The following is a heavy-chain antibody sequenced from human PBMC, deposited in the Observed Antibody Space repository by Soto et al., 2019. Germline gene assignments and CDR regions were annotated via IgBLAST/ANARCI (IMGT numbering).Heavy chain of an antibody. J-gene: IGHJ1*01. Sequence: GGSLRLSCAASGFTSSSYAMSWVRQAPGKGLEWVSAISGSGGSTYYADSVKGRFTISRDNSKNTLYLQMNSLRAEDTAVYYCAKSPYYYDSSGYYSEYFQHWGQGTLVTVSS. CDR3: AKSPYYYDSSGYYSEYFQH. V-gene: IGHV3-23*01. CDR2: ISGSGGST. CDR1: GFTSSSYA. D-gene: IGHD3-22*01.